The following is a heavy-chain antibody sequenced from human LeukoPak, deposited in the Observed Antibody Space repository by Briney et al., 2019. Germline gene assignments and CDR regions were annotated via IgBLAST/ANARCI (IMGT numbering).Heavy chain of an antibody. CDR2: IYYSGST. CDR1: GGSISSYY. V-gene: IGHV4-59*01. J-gene: IGHJ3*02. Sequence: SETLSFTCTVSGGSISSYYWSWIRQPPGKGLERIGYIYYSGSTNYNPSLTSRVTISVETSRNQFSLKMSSVSAADTSAYYCASEGMVRGVGLVAFDICGEGTIVTVSS. CDR3: ASEGMVRGVGLVAFDI. D-gene: IGHD3-10*01.